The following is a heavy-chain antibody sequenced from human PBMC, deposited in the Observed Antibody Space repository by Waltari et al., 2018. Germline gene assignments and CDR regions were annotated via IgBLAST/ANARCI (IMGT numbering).Heavy chain of an antibody. CDR2: INPNSGGT. CDR1: GYTFPGSY. J-gene: IGHJ3*02. CDR3: ATGIVVVPAANRGYAFDI. D-gene: IGHD2-2*01. V-gene: IGHV1-2*02. Sequence: QVQLVQSGAEVKKPGASVQVSCKASGYTFPGSYMHWVRQAPGQGLEWMGWINPNSGGTIYAQNFQGRVTMTRDTSISTAYMELSRLRSDDTALYYCATGIVVVPAANRGYAFDIWGQGTMVTVSS.